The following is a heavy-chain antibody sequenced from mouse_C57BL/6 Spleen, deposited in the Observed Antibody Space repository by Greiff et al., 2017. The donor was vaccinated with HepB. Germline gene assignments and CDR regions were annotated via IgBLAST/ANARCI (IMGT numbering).Heavy chain of an antibody. CDR1: GYTFTSYW. V-gene: IGHV1-52*01. CDR3: ARYGSSYDWFAY. Sequence: QVQLKQPGAELVRPGSSVKLSCKASGYTFTSYWMHWVKQRPIQGLEWIGNIDPSDSETHYNQKFKDKATLTVDKSSSTAYMQLSSLTSEDSAVYYCARYGSSYDWFAYWGQGTLVTVSA. D-gene: IGHD1-1*01. CDR2: IDPSDSET. J-gene: IGHJ3*01.